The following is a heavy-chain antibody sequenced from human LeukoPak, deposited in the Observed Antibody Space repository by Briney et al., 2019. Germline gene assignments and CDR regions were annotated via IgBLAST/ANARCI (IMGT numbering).Heavy chain of an antibody. Sequence: SETVSLTCTVSGGSISSYYWSWIRQPPGKGLEWIGYMYYIGSTNYNPSLKSRVTISIDTSKNQFSLKLSSVTAADTAVYYCARGLITENAFDIWGKGTMVTVSS. CDR1: GGSISSYY. D-gene: IGHD1-20*01. CDR2: MYYIGST. J-gene: IGHJ3*02. CDR3: ARGLITENAFDI. V-gene: IGHV4-59*01.